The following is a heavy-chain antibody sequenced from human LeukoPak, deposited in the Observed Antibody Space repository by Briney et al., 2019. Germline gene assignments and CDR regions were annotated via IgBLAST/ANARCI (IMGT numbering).Heavy chain of an antibody. CDR3: ARVQFDALGLLGYFDY. CDR1: GFTFSTYW. V-gene: IGHV3-7*01. D-gene: IGHD3-16*01. J-gene: IGHJ4*02. Sequence: PGGSLRLFCAASGFTFSTYWMRWVSQAPGKGLEWVANIKQEGSEKYYVDSVKGRFTISRDNAKNSLYLQINSVRAEDTAVYYCARVQFDALGLLGYFDYWGQGTMVTVSS. CDR2: IKQEGSEK.